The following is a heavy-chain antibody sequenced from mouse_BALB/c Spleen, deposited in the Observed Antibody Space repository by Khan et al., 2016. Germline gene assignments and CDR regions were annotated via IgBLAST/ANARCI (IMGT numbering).Heavy chain of an antibody. CDR2: ISYSGRT. V-gene: IGHV3-2*02. CDR1: GYSITSDYA. J-gene: IGHJ4*01. Sequence: EVQLQESGPGLVKPSQSLSLTCTVTGYSITSDYAWNWIRQFPGNRLEWMGYISYSGRTSYNPSLKSRISITRDTSKNQFFLQLNSVTSEDAAAYYCAGSDYCDKDAMDYWGQGTSVTVSS. D-gene: IGHD2-4*01. CDR3: AGSDYCDKDAMDY.